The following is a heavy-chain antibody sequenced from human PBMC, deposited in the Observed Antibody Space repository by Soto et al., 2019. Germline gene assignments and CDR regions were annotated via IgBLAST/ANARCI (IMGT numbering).Heavy chain of an antibody. CDR1: GYTFTTYA. CDR3: AREYYYGSGREYNWFDP. J-gene: IGHJ5*02. Sequence: ASVKVSCKASGYTFTTYAITWVRQAPGQGLEWMGWISSYNGNTNHAQKFQGRVTMTTDTSTSTAYMELSSPRSEDTAVYYCAREYYYGSGREYNWFDPWGQGTLVTVSS. CDR2: ISSYNGNT. V-gene: IGHV1-18*01. D-gene: IGHD3-10*01.